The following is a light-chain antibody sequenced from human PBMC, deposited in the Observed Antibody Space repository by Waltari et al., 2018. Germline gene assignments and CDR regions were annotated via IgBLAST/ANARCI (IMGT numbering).Light chain of an antibody. CDR3: QQRSNWQGRT. J-gene: IGKJ4*01. CDR2: DAS. CDR1: QSVSSY. Sequence: EIVLTQSPATLSLSPGERATLSCRASQSVSSYLAWYQQKPGQAPRLLIYDASNRATGIPARFSGSGSGTDFTLTISSLEPEDFAVYYCQQRSNWQGRTFGGGTKVEIK. V-gene: IGKV3-11*01.